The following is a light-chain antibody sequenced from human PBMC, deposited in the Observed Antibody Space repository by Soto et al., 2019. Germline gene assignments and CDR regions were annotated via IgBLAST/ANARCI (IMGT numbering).Light chain of an antibody. CDR3: QQYKTYPWT. CDR2: KAS. V-gene: IGKV1-5*03. Sequence: DIPMTQSPSTLSASAGDRVTITCRASQSISSWLAWYQQKPGKAPKLLIHKASTLESGVPSRFSGTESGTEFTLTISSLQPDDFATYYCQQYKTYPWTFGQGTKVEIK. J-gene: IGKJ1*01. CDR1: QSISSW.